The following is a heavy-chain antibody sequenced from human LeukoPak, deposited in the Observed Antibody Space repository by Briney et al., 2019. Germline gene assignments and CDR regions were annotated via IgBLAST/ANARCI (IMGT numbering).Heavy chain of an antibody. CDR3: ARDLYGELDY. D-gene: IGHD4-17*01. J-gene: IGHJ4*02. CDR1: GGSISSYY. V-gene: IGHV4-59*01. Sequence: KPSETLSLTCTVSGGSISSYYWSWIRQPPGKGLEWIGYIYYSGSTNYNPSLKSRVTISVDTSKNQFSLKLSSVPAADTAVYYCARDLYGELDYWGQGTLVTVSS. CDR2: IYYSGST.